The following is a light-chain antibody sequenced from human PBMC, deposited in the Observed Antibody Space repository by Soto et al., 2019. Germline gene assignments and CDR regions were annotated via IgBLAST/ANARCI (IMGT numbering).Light chain of an antibody. CDR3: QQYGSSPIT. CDR2: DAS. V-gene: IGKV3D-20*01. Sequence: EIVLTQSPATLSLSPGERATLSCGASQSVSSNYVAWYQHRPGLAPRLLIHDASSRATGIPDRFSGTKSGTDFTLTIRRLEPEDAAVYYCQQYGSSPITFGQGTRLEIK. CDR1: QSVSSNY. J-gene: IGKJ5*01.